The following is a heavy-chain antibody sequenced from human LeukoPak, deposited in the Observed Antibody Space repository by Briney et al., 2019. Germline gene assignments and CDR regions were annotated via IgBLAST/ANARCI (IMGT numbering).Heavy chain of an antibody. J-gene: IGHJ4*02. D-gene: IGHD4/OR15-4a*01. Sequence: PGGSLRLSCAASGLTFSDYYMSWIRQAPGKGLEWVSYISSSSSYTNYADSVKGRFTISRDNAKNSLYLQMNSLRAEDTAVYYCARDHPGVLRNPYFDYWGQGTLVTVSS. CDR3: ARDHPGVLRNPYFDY. CDR1: GLTFSDYY. V-gene: IGHV3-11*06. CDR2: ISSSSSYT.